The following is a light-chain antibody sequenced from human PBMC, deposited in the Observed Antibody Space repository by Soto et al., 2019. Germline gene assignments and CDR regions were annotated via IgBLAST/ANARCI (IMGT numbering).Light chain of an antibody. CDR3: QQYNNWTPYT. CDR1: QSVTTN. Sequence: EVVMTQSPATLSVSPGERVTFSCRASQSVTTNLAWYQHKPGQSPRLLISDASTGASGIPPRFSGSGSGTEFTLTIDRLQSADFAVYYCQQYNNWTPYTFGQGTKVDTK. J-gene: IGKJ2*01. CDR2: DAS. V-gene: IGKV3-15*01.